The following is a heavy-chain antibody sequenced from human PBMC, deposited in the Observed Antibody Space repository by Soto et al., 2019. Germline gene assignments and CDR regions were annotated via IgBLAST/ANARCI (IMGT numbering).Heavy chain of an antibody. V-gene: IGHV4-39*01. CDR1: RGSISSGTNY. CDR3: ARGALNYDLWRGPINGVMDV. Sequence: SETLSLTCTVSRGSISSGTNYWAWIRQPPWKGLEWIANIYYSGSTFYNPSLKSRVTISLDTSKNQFSLILTSVTAADTAVYNCARGALNYDLWRGPINGVMDVWGQGTTVNGSS. D-gene: IGHD3-3*01. J-gene: IGHJ6*02. CDR2: IYYSGST.